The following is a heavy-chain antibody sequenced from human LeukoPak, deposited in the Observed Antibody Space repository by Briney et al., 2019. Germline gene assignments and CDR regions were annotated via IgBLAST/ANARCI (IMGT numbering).Heavy chain of an antibody. Sequence: SETLSLTCAVYGGSFSGYYWSWIRQPPGKGLEWIGEINHSGSTNYNPSLKSRVTISVDTSKNQFSLRLSSVTAADTAVYYCARWYYYGSGSYSNFDYWGQGTLVTVSS. CDR2: INHSGST. CDR1: GGSFSGYY. CDR3: ARWYYYGSGSYSNFDY. V-gene: IGHV4-34*01. J-gene: IGHJ4*02. D-gene: IGHD3-10*01.